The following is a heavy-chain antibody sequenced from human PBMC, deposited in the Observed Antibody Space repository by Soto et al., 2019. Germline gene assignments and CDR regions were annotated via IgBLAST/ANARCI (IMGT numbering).Heavy chain of an antibody. CDR1: GGSITSYF. CDR2: IYYSGST. V-gene: IGHV4-59*01. Sequence: QVQLQESGPGLVKPSETLSLTCAVSGGSITSYFWSWIRQPPGKGLEWIGSIYYSGSTKYNPSLKSRVTISVDTSKNQFSLRLSSVTAADTSVYYCARDHYYDLSGYYDYCGQGTLVTVSS. CDR3: ARDHYYDLSGYYDY. J-gene: IGHJ4*02. D-gene: IGHD3-22*01.